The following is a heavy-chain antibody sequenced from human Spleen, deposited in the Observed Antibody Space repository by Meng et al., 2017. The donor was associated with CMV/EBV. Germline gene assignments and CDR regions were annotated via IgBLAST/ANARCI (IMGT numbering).Heavy chain of an antibody. CDR3: ARDPPLMTTVTTGTGTVDY. D-gene: IGHD4-11*01. V-gene: IGHV1-69*10. CDR1: GGTFSSYA. J-gene: IGHJ4*02. Sequence: SVKVSCKASGGTFSSYAISWVRQAPGQGLEWMGGIIPILGIANYAQKFQGRVTITTDESTSTAYMELSSLRSEDTAVYYCARDPPLMTTVTTGTGTVDYWGQGTLVTVSS. CDR2: IIPILGIA.